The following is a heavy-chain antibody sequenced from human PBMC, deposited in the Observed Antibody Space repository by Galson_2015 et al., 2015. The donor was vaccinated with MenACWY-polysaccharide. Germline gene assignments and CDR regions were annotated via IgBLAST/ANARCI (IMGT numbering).Heavy chain of an antibody. CDR2: IDWDDDK. J-gene: IGHJ5*02. D-gene: IGHD3-10*01. V-gene: IGHV2-70*01. Sequence: PALVKPTQTFTLTCTFSGFSLSTSGMCVSWIRQPPGKALEWLALIDWDDDKYYSTSLKTRLTISKDTSKNQVVLTMTNMDPVDTATYYCARSAGSGGRGGFDPWGQGTLVTVSS. CDR3: ARSAGSGGRGGFDP. CDR1: GFSLSTSGMC.